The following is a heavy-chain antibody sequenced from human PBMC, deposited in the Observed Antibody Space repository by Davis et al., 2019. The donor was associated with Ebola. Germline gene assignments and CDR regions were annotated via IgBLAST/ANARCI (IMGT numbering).Heavy chain of an antibody. Sequence: PSETLSLTCTVSGGSISGYQWAWVRQPPGKGLEYVGHIFNSGTAIYNYALKSRVTISLDASSNQFSLRLISVTAEDTAVYFCARDYWGSLDYWGQGTPVTVSS. J-gene: IGHJ4*02. D-gene: IGHD7-27*01. V-gene: IGHV4-59*01. CDR2: IFNSGTA. CDR1: GGSISGYQ. CDR3: ARDYWGSLDY.